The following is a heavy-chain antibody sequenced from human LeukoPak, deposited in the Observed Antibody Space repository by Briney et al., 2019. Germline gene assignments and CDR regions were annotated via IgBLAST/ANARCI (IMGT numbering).Heavy chain of an antibody. CDR2: IKQDGSEK. V-gene: IGHV3-7*04. CDR3: ARGGGYVY. D-gene: IGHD5-12*01. CDR1: GFTFSSYW. Sequence: PGGSLRLSCGASGFTFSSYWMSWVRQAPGKGLEWVANIKQDGSEKYYVDSVKGRFTISRDNAKNSLYLQMNSLRAEDTAVYYCARGGGYVYWGQGTLVTVSS. J-gene: IGHJ4*02.